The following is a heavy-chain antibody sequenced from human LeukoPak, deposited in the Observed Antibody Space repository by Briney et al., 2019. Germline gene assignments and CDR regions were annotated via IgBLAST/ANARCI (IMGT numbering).Heavy chain of an antibody. Sequence: PGRSLRLSCAASGFTFSSYGMHWVRQAPGKGLEWVAVISYDGSNKYYADSVKGRFTISRDNSKNTLYLQMNSLRAEDTAVYYCAKVGTTGDNHSHFDYWGQGTLVTVSS. V-gene: IGHV3-30*18. CDR1: GFTFSSYG. J-gene: IGHJ4*02. CDR2: ISYDGSNK. CDR3: AKVGTTGDNHSHFDY. D-gene: IGHD7-27*01.